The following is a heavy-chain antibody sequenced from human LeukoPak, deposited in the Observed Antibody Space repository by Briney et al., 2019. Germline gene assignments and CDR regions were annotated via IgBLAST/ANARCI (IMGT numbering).Heavy chain of an antibody. J-gene: IGHJ6*02. V-gene: IGHV4-4*07. CDR1: GGSISSYY. Sequence: PSETLSLTCTVSGGSISSYYWSWIRQPAGKGLEWIGRIYTSGSTNYNPSLKSRVTISVDTSKNQFSLKLSSVTAADTAVYYCARESITMVRGVINGMDVWGQGTTVTVSS. CDR3: ARESITMVRGVINGMDV. D-gene: IGHD3-10*01. CDR2: IYTSGST.